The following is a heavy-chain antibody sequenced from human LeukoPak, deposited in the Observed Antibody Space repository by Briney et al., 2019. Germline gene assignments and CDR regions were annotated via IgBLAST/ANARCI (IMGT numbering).Heavy chain of an antibody. V-gene: IGHV4-34*01. CDR2: INHSGST. CDR3: ARGTAVAGSFDY. CDR1: GGSFSGYY. Sequence: MPSETLSVTCAVYGGSFSGYYWSWIRQPPGKGLEWIGEINHSGSTNYNPSLKSRVTISVDTSKNQFSLKLSSVTAADTAVYYCARGTAVAGSFDYWGQGTLVTVSS. D-gene: IGHD6-19*01. J-gene: IGHJ4*02.